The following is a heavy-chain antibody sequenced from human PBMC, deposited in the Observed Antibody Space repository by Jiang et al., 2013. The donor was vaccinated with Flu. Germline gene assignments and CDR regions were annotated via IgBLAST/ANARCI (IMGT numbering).Heavy chain of an antibody. CDR2: ISNDGRVT. J-gene: IGHJ5*02. V-gene: IGHV3-64*01. CDR3: ARGAGYCSGGTCFDP. Sequence: VQLVESGGGLVQPGGSLRLSCAASGFNFNSDPMHWVRQAPGKGLEYVATISNDGRVTDYSKSVKRRFIVSRDNSNNTLYLQMGSLTPEDTALYYCARGAGYCSGGTCFDPWGQGTLVTVSS. D-gene: IGHD2-8*02. CDR1: GFNFNSDP.